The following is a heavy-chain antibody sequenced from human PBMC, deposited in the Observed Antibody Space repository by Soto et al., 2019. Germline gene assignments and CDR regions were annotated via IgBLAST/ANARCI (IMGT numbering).Heavy chain of an antibody. CDR2: IYYSGST. CDR1: GGSISSTSYY. J-gene: IGHJ4*02. CDR3: ARQAHSSALLDY. V-gene: IGHV4-39*01. D-gene: IGHD6-6*01. Sequence: QLQLQESGPGLVKPSETLSLTCTVSGGSISSTSYYWGWIRQPPGKGLEWIGNIYYSGSTYYNPSLKSRVTISVDTSKNQFSLKLSSVTAADTAVYYCARQAHSSALLDYWGQGTLVTVSS.